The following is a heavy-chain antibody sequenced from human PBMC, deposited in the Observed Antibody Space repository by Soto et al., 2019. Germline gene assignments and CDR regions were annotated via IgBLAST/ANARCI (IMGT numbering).Heavy chain of an antibody. CDR2: IWYEGSNK. Sequence: QVQLVESGGVVVQPGRSLRLSCAAAGFTFSSYGMHWVRQAPGKGLEWVAVIWYEGSNKYYADSVKGRFTISRANTRNTLYLQMNSLRAEYTAVYYCARELYDVWSGHYYYYYGMDVWGQGTTVTVSS. V-gene: IGHV3-33*01. D-gene: IGHD3-3*01. CDR1: GFTFSSYG. CDR3: ARELYDVWSGHYYYYYGMDV. J-gene: IGHJ6*02.